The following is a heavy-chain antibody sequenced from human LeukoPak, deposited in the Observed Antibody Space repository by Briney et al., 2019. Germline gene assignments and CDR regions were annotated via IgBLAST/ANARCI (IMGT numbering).Heavy chain of an antibody. D-gene: IGHD3-10*01. CDR1: GYTFTTYG. V-gene: IGHV1-18*01. CDR2: IDTYSGNT. J-gene: IGHJ4*02. CDR3: ARVHPSGSYHKY. Sequence: ASVKVSCKASGYTFTTYGITWVRQAPGQGLEWMGWIDTYSGNTNYAQKVQGRVTMTTDASASTAYMELRSLRSDDTAVYYCARVHPSGSYHKYWGQGTLVTVPS.